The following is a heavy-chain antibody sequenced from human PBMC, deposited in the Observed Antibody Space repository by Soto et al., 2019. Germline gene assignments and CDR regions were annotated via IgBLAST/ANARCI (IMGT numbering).Heavy chain of an antibody. Sequence: QVQLQESGPGLVKPSETLSLTCTVSGGSISSYYRSWIRQPPGKGLEWIGYIYYSGSTNYNPSLKSRVTISVDTSKNQFSLKLSSVTAADTAVYYCARRSGIAVAGTFYYYYMDVWGKGTTVTVSS. D-gene: IGHD6-19*01. CDR1: GGSISSYY. J-gene: IGHJ6*03. V-gene: IGHV4-59*08. CDR3: ARRSGIAVAGTFYYYYMDV. CDR2: IYYSGST.